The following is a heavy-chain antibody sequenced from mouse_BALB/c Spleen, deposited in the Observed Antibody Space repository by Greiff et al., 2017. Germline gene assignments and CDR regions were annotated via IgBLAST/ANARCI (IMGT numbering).Heavy chain of an antibody. J-gene: IGHJ4*01. CDR2: IWAGGST. CDR3: ARDGYYGKKYYAMDY. V-gene: IGHV2-9*02. D-gene: IGHD2-3*01. Sequence: VQRVESGPGLVAPSQSLSITCTVSGFSLTSYGVHWVRQPPGKGLEWLGVIWAGGSTNYNSALMSRLSISKDNSKSQVFLKMNSLQTDDTAMYYCARDGYYGKKYYAMDYWGQGTSVTVSS. CDR1: GFSLTSYG.